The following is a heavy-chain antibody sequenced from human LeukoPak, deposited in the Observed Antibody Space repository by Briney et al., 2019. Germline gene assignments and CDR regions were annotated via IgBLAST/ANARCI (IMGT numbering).Heavy chain of an antibody. J-gene: IGHJ4*02. D-gene: IGHD1-14*01. V-gene: IGHV1-69*04. CDR2: IIPILGIA. CDR1: GGTFSSYA. Sequence: GASVKVSCKASGGTFSSYAISWVRQAPGQGLEWMGRIIPILGIANYAQKFQGRVTITADNSPSTAYMELSSLRSEDTAVYYCARDGSPFGSYYFDYWGQGPLVTVSS. CDR3: ARDGSPFGSYYFDY.